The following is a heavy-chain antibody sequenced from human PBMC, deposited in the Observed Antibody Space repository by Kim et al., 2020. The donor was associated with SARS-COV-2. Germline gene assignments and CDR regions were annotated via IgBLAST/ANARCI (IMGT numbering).Heavy chain of an antibody. D-gene: IGHD3-10*01. V-gene: IGHV3-74*01. J-gene: IGHJ4*02. CDR3: ARGYGSGTNY. CDR2: RT. Sequence: RTGYADSVKGRFTISRDHAKNTLYLQMNSLRLEDTAVYYCARGYGSGTNYWGQGTLVTVST.